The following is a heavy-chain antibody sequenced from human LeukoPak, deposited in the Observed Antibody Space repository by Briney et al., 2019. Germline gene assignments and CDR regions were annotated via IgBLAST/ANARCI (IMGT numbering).Heavy chain of an antibody. J-gene: IGHJ5*02. V-gene: IGHV3-73*01. CDR1: GFSFSGSF. Sequence: GGSLRLSCAASGFSFSGSFVQWVWQSSGGGLGRVGLIDKKDNLYATAYAESVSGRLTISRDDSKDTAFLHMDSLKAEDTALYYCTSYRGTYSGFDPWGQGTLVTVSS. CDR3: TSYRGTYSGFDP. D-gene: IGHD1-26*01. CDR2: IDKKDNLYAT.